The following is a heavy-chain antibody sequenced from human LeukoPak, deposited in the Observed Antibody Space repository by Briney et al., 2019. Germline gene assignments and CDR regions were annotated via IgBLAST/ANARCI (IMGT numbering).Heavy chain of an antibody. D-gene: IGHD7-27*01. CDR2: IYRSGST. J-gene: IGHJ4*02. CDR1: GGSISSGGYY. V-gene: IGHV4-30-2*01. Sequence: SETLSLTCTVSGGSISSGGYYWSWIRQPPGKGLEWIGYIYRSGSTYYNPSLKSRVTISVDTSKNQFSLKLTSVTAADTAVYYCARFSPRAMGNYLDFWGQGTLVTVSS. CDR3: ARFSPRAMGNYLDF.